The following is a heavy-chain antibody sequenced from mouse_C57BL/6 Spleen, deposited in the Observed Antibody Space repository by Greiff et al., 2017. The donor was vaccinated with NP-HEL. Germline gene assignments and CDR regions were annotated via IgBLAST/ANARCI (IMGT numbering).Heavy chain of an antibody. CDR2: IYPGSGST. CDR3: ARGYYGYDDYYAMDY. CDR1: GYTFTSYW. D-gene: IGHD2-2*01. V-gene: IGHV1-55*01. Sequence: ESGAELVKPGASVKMSCKASGYTFTSYWITWVKQRPGQGLEWIGDIYPGSGSTNYNEKFKSKATLTVDTSSSTAYMQLSSLTSEDSAVYYCARGYYGYDDYYAMDYWGQGTSVTVSS. J-gene: IGHJ4*01.